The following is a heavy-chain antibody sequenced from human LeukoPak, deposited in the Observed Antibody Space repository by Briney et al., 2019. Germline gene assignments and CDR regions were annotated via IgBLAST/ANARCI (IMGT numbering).Heavy chain of an antibody. CDR3: AHFSYCSSTSCAFDY. V-gene: IGHV4-30-2*02. CDR2: IYHSGST. D-gene: IGHD2-2*01. J-gene: IGHJ4*02. Sequence: PSETLSLTCTVSGGSISSGGYYWSWIRQPPGKGLEWIGYIYHSGSTYYNPSLKSRVTISVDRSKNQFSLKLSSVTAADTAVYYCAHFSYCSSTSCAFDYWGQGTLVTVSS. CDR1: GGSISSGGYY.